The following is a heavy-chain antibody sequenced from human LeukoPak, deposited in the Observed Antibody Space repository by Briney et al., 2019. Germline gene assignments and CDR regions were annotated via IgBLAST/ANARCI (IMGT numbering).Heavy chain of an antibody. CDR2: MNPNSGNT. V-gene: IGHV1-8*01. J-gene: IGHJ6*02. CDR1: GYTFTSYD. Sequence: ASAKVSCKASGYTFTSYDINWVRQATGQGLEWMGWMNPNSGNTGYAQKFQGRVTMTRNTSISTAYMELSSLRSEDTAVYYCARSYSSSSYYGMDVWGQGTTVTVSS. D-gene: IGHD6-6*01. CDR3: ARSYSSSSYYGMDV.